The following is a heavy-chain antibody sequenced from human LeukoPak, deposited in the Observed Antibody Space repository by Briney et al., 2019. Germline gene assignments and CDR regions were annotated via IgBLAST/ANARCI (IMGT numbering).Heavy chain of an antibody. CDR1: GFIFSSYW. CDR3: ARDSVHGYYDSSGYSALFDY. V-gene: IGHV3-7*01. D-gene: IGHD3-22*01. Sequence: GGSLRLSYAASGFIFSSYWMSWVRQAPGKGLEWVANIKQDGSEKYYVDFVKGRFTISRDNAKNSLYLQMNSLRAEDTAVYYCARDSVHGYYDSSGYSALFDYWGQGTLVAVSS. J-gene: IGHJ4*02. CDR2: IKQDGSEK.